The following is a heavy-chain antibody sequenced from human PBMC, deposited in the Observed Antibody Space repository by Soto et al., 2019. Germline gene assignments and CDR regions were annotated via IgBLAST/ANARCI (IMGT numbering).Heavy chain of an antibody. Sequence: QVQLVQSGAEVKKPGSSVKVSCKASGGTFSSYAISWVRQAPGQGLEWMGGIIPIFGTANYAQKFQGRVTITADESTSTAYMELSSLRSEDTAVAYCARVTMVRGVRPNWFDPWGQGTLVTVSS. CDR2: IIPIFGTA. D-gene: IGHD3-10*01. V-gene: IGHV1-69*01. CDR3: ARVTMVRGVRPNWFDP. CDR1: GGTFSSYA. J-gene: IGHJ5*02.